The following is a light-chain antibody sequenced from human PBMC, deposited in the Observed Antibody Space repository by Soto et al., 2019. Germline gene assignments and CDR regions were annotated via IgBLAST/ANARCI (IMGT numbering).Light chain of an antibody. CDR2: YDS. V-gene: IGLV3-21*01. CDR1: NIGSKS. J-gene: IGLJ2*01. Sequence: SYELTQPPSVSVAPGKTARITCGGNNIGSKSVHWYQQKPGQAPVLVIYYDSDRPSGIPERFSGSNSGNTATLTISRVEAGHEADYYCQAWESSSDHVVFGGGTKLTVL. CDR3: QAWESSSDHVV.